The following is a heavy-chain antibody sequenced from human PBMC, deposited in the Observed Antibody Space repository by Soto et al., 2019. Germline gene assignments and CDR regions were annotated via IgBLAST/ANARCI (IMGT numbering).Heavy chain of an antibody. J-gene: IGHJ6*02. V-gene: IGHV3-30*03. CDR3: AREMIPMIMGGMSAMDV. Sequence: QVQLVESGGGVVQPGRSLRLSCEASGFTFSSYGMHWFRQAPGKGLEWVSVISYDGNNKYYADSVKGLFTISRDNSMNTMYLKMNSMRPEDTAVYYCAREMIPMIMGGMSAMDVWGQGTTVTVSS. D-gene: IGHD3-22*01. CDR2: ISYDGNNK. CDR1: GFTFSSYG.